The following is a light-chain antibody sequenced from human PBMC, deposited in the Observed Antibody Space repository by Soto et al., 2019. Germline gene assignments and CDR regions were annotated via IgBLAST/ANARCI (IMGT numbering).Light chain of an antibody. CDR2: EAS. V-gene: IGKV1-33*01. J-gene: IGKJ4*01. Sequence: DIQMTQSPSSLSASVGDRVTITCQASQGISNYLNWYQQKPGKAPKLLIYEASYLQTGVPSRFSGSGSGTDFIFTISSLQPEDFATYYCLQYDNLLLTFGGGTKVEIK. CDR3: LQYDNLLLT. CDR1: QGISNY.